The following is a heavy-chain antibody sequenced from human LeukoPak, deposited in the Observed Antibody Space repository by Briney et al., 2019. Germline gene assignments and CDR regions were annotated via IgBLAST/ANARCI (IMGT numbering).Heavy chain of an antibody. CDR2: IRSKPYDGTT. D-gene: IGHD2-15*01. Sequence: GVTLRLSCTTSGFTFGEYAMSWVRQAPGKGLEWVGFIRSKPYDGTTEYAASVKGRFTISRDDSKSIAYLQINSLKTEDTAVYYCNTGIKTADHWGQGTLVTVSS. CDR3: NTGIKTADH. V-gene: IGHV3-49*04. J-gene: IGHJ4*02. CDR1: GFTFGEYA.